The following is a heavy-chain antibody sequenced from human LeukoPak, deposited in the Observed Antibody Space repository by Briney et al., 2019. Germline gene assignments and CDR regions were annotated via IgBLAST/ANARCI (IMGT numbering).Heavy chain of an antibody. D-gene: IGHD3-22*01. CDR3: ARGYYDSSLWFSYYYYMDV. J-gene: IGHJ6*03. Sequence: SETLSLTCTVSGGSISSSSYYWGWIRQPPGKGLEWIGSIYYSGSTYYNPSLKSRVTISVDTSKNQFSLKLSSVTAADTAVYYCARGYYDSSLWFSYYYYMDVWGKGTTVTVSS. V-gene: IGHV4-39*07. CDR1: GGSISSSSYY. CDR2: IYYSGST.